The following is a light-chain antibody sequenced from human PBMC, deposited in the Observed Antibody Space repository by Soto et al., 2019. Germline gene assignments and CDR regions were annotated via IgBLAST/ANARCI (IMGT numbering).Light chain of an antibody. CDR1: SSDVGGFNY. Sequence: QSALPQPASVSGSPGQSITISCTGTSSDVGGFNYVSWYQHYPGEAPKLLIYEVSNRPSGVSSRFSGSKSGNTASLTISGLQADDEGDYYCSSFTTSNPWVFGGGTKLTVL. CDR3: SSFTTSNPWV. V-gene: IGLV2-14*01. CDR2: EVS. J-gene: IGLJ3*02.